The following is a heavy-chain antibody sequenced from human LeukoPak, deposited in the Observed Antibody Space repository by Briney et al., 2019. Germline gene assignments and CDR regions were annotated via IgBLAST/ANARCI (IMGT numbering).Heavy chain of an antibody. CDR3: ARDLRDYDILTGYYSALDY. V-gene: IGHV3-48*03. CDR1: GFTFSSYE. CDR2: ISSSGSTI. D-gene: IGHD3-9*01. Sequence: PGGSLRLSCAASGFTFSSYEMNWVRQAPGKGLEWVSYISSSGSTIYYADSVKGRFTISRDNAKNTLYLQMNSLRAEDTAVYYCARDLRDYDILTGYYSALDYWGQGTLVTASS. J-gene: IGHJ4*02.